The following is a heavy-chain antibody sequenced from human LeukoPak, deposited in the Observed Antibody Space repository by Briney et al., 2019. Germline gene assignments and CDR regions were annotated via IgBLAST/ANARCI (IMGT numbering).Heavy chain of an antibody. D-gene: IGHD3-22*01. Sequence: GGSLRLSCAASGFTFSSYEMNWVRQAPGKGLEWVSYISSSGSTIYYADSVKGRFTISRDNAKNSLYLQMNSLRAEDTAVYYCARDPPYYYDSSVFFAWGQGTLVTVSS. CDR1: GFTFSSYE. V-gene: IGHV3-48*03. CDR2: ISSSGSTI. J-gene: IGHJ5*02. CDR3: ARDPPYYYDSSVFFA.